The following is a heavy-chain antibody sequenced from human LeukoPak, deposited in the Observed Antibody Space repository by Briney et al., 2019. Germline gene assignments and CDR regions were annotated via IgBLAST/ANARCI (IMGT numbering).Heavy chain of an antibody. D-gene: IGHD2-21*02. CDR2: ISTSGSRT. V-gene: IGHV3-23*01. CDR1: GFTFSDYA. J-gene: IGHJ4*02. Sequence: AGGSLRLSCAASGFTFSDYAMTWLRQAPGKGLEWVATISTSGSRTYSIDSVKGRFAFSRDNSKNTLFLEMNSLRAEDTAIYYCAKCRAGSDADCYGFDYWGSGNPGHRLF. CDR3: AKCRAGSDADCYGFDY.